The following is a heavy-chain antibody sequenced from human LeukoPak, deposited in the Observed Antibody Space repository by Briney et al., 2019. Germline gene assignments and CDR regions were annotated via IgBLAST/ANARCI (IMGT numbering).Heavy chain of an antibody. D-gene: IGHD5-12*01. CDR3: ARDRGYSGYDFVYNWFDP. CDR1: GYTFTSYG. CDR2: ISAYNGNT. J-gene: IGHJ5*02. V-gene: IGHV1-18*01. Sequence: ASVKVSCTASGYTFTSYGISWVRQAPGQGLEWMGWISAYNGNTNYAQKLQGRVTMTTDTSTSTAYMDLRGLRSDDTAVYYCARDRGYSGYDFVYNWFDPWGQGTLVTVSS.